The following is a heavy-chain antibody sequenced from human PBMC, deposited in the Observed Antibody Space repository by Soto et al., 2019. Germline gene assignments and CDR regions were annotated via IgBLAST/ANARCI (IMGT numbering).Heavy chain of an antibody. CDR1: GFTFSSYW. CDR3: ARDGWSGYYDSSGYLEGYYYYGMDV. Sequence: PGGSLRLSCAASGFTFSSYWMHWVRQAPGKGLVWVSRINSDGSSTSYADSVKGRFTISRDNAKNTLYLQMNSLRAEDTAVYYCARDGWSGYYDSSGYLEGYYYYGMDVWGQGTTVTVSS. V-gene: IGHV3-74*01. D-gene: IGHD3-22*01. CDR2: INSDGSST. J-gene: IGHJ6*02.